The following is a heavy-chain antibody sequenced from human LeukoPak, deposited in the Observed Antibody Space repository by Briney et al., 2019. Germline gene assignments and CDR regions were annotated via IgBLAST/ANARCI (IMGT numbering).Heavy chain of an antibody. Sequence: GGSLRLSCAASGFTFSSYWMSWVRQAPGKGLEWVANIKQDGSEKYYVDSVKGRFTISRDNAKNSLYLQMNSLRAEDTAVYYCARDGSGRIGYFDYWGQGTLVTVSS. CDR2: IKQDGSEK. J-gene: IGHJ4*02. V-gene: IGHV3-7*01. CDR3: ARDGSGRIGYFDY. CDR1: GFTFSSYW. D-gene: IGHD3-10*01.